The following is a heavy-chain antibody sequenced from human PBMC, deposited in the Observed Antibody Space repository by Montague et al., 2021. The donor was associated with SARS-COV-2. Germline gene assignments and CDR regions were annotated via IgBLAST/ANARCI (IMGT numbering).Heavy chain of an antibody. CDR3: ARARTRITMIVVVIDAFDI. D-gene: IGHD3-22*01. J-gene: IGHJ3*02. CDR1: GGSISSGGYY. CDR2: IYYSGST. Sequence: TLSLTCTVSGGSISSGGYYWSWIRQHPGKGLEWIGYIYYSGSTYYNPSLKSRVTTSVDTSKNQFSLKLSSVTAADTAVYYCARARTRITMIVVVIDAFDIWGQGTMVTVSS. V-gene: IGHV4-31*03.